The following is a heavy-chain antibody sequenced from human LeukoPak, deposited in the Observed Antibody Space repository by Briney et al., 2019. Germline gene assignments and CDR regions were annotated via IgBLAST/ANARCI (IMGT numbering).Heavy chain of an antibody. CDR3: ARAGSHRNSGYDY. V-gene: IGHV3-30-3*01. CDR1: GFTFSSYA. J-gene: IGHJ4*02. D-gene: IGHD5-12*01. Sequence: GGSLRLSCAASGFTFSSYAMHWVRQAPGKGLEWVAVISYDGSNKYYADSVKGRFTISRDNAKNSLYLQMNSLRAEDTAVYYCARAGSHRNSGYDYWGQGTLVTVSS. CDR2: ISYDGSNK.